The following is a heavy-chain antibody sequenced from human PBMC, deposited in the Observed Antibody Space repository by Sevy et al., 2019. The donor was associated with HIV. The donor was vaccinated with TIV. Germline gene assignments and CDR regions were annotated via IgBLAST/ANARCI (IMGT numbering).Heavy chain of an antibody. J-gene: IGHJ4*02. Sequence: GGSLRLSCEASGFPFNNYAMQWVRQAPGKGLEWVAFIQFDGNSKYYSDSVKGRFTISRDNSKNTLYLQMNSLTTEDTATYFCAKSGPLNAPRVFHYWGQGTLVTVSS. CDR3: AKSGPLNAPRVFHY. V-gene: IGHV3-30*02. CDR1: GFPFNNYA. D-gene: IGHD1-1*01. CDR2: IQFDGNSK.